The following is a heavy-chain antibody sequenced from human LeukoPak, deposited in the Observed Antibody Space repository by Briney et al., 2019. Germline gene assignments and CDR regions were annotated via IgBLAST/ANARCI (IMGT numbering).Heavy chain of an antibody. Sequence: PSETLSLTCTVSGGSISSSSYYWGWIRQPPGKGLEWIGTIYYSGSTYYNPSLKSRVTISVDTSKNQFSLKLSSVTAADTAVYYCATLRDGYEFDYWGRGTLVTVSS. CDR3: ATLRDGYEFDY. D-gene: IGHD5-24*01. CDR2: IYYSGST. CDR1: GGSISSSSYY. V-gene: IGHV4-39*07. J-gene: IGHJ4*02.